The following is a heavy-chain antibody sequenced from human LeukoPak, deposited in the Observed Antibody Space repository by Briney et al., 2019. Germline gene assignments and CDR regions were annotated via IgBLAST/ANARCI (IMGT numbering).Heavy chain of an antibody. CDR2: ISASGGST. D-gene: IGHD6-19*01. J-gene: IGHJ4*02. CDR3: AKDGYSGDWLDY. CDR1: GFTFSSYA. V-gene: IGHV3-23*01. Sequence: GGSLRLSCAASGFTFSSYAMSWVRQAPGKGLEWVSVISASGGSTHYADSVEGLFTISRDNYKNMLHLQLNSLRAEDTAVYYCAKDGYSGDWLDYWGQGTQVTISS.